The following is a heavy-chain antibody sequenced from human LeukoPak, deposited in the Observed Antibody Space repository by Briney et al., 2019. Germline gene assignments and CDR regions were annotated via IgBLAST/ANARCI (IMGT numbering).Heavy chain of an antibody. J-gene: IGHJ4*02. CDR1: GYTFTNYG. CDR2: INGYNTYT. CDR3: ARFRGGATSWDYFDY. V-gene: IGHV1-18*01. Sequence: ASVKVSCKASGYTFTNYGISWVRQAPGQGLEWMGWINGYNTYTKYTQKFQGRVTMTTDTSTSTTYMELRSLRSDDTAVYFCARFRGGATSWDYFDYWGQGTPVTVSS. D-gene: IGHD1-26*01.